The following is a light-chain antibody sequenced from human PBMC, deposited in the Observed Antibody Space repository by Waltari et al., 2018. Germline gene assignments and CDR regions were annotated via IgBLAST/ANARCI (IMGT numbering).Light chain of an antibody. CDR1: ALPQPH. CDR3: QSADSSGAYRV. Sequence: SYELTQPPSVAVSPGQTARITCSVDALPQPHAQWYQQKAGQAPMLVINKDNERPSGIPERFSGSSSGTIVTLTISGVQAEDEADYYCQSADSSGAYRVFGGGTKLTVL. V-gene: IGLV3-25*03. J-gene: IGLJ3*02. CDR2: KDN.